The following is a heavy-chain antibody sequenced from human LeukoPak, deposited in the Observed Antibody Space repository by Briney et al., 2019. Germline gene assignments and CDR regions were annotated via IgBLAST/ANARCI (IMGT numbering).Heavy chain of an antibody. Sequence: ASVKVSCKASGYTFTCYGISWVRQAPGQGLEWMGGIIPIFGTANYAQKFQGRVTITADKSTSTAYMELSSLRSEDTAVYYCASAPYNWNYEAPLYWGQGTLVTVSS. CDR2: IIPIFGTA. CDR1: GYTFTCYG. J-gene: IGHJ4*02. D-gene: IGHD1-1*01. CDR3: ASAPYNWNYEAPLY. V-gene: IGHV1-69*06.